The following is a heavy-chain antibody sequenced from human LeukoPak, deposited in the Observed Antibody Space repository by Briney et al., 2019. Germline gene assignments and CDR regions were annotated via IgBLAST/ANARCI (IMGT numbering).Heavy chain of an antibody. D-gene: IGHD3-16*01. CDR1: GYRYSSFW. Sequence: GDSLKISFQGSGYRYSSFWVGWVRPTPGKGLEWMGVVYPDDSAARYSPSFQGQITFSADKSLDTAYLQWSSLRATDTGIYFCARSRVWGDSRWAFDYWGQGTPVTVSS. CDR3: ARSRVWGDSRWAFDY. CDR2: VYPDDSAA. J-gene: IGHJ4*02. V-gene: IGHV5-51*01.